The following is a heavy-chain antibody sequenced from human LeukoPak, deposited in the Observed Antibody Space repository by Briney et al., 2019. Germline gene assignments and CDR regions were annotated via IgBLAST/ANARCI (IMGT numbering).Heavy chain of an antibody. CDR2: ISSSDSTI. D-gene: IGHD2-21*02. J-gene: IGHJ1*01. V-gene: IGHV3-11*01. CDR3: AKDLRAYCGGDYYSEYFQH. Sequence: GGSLRLSCAASGFTFSDYYMSWIRQAPGKGLEWVSYISSSDSTIYYADSVKGRFTISRDNSKNTLYLQMNSLRAEDTAVYYCAKDLRAYCGGDYYSEYFQHWGQGTLVTVSS. CDR1: GFTFSDYY.